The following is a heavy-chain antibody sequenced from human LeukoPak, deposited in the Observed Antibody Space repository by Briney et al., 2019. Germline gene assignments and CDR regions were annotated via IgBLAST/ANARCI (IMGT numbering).Heavy chain of an antibody. Sequence: GGSLRLSCAASGFTPSSYAMSWVRQAPGKGLEWVSAISGSGGSTYYADSLKGRFTISRDNSKNTLYLQMNSLRAEDTAVYYCAKKAEWSGSNWFDPWGQGTLVTVSS. J-gene: IGHJ5*02. CDR1: GFTPSSYA. CDR3: AKKAEWSGSNWFDP. V-gene: IGHV3-23*01. D-gene: IGHD3-3*01. CDR2: ISGSGGST.